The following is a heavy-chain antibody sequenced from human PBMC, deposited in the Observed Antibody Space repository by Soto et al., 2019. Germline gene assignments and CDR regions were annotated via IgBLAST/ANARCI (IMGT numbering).Heavy chain of an antibody. V-gene: IGHV3-33*01. CDR1: GFTFSSYG. CDR3: ARGDRGYYVPGDAFDI. J-gene: IGHJ3*02. CDR2: IWYDGSNK. Sequence: QVQLVESGGGVVQPGRSLRLSCAASGFTFSSYGMHWVRQAPGKGLEWVAVIWYDGSNKYYADSVKGRFTISRDNSKNTLYLQMNSLRAEDTAVYYCARGDRGYYVPGDAFDIWGQGTMVTVSS. D-gene: IGHD3-22*01.